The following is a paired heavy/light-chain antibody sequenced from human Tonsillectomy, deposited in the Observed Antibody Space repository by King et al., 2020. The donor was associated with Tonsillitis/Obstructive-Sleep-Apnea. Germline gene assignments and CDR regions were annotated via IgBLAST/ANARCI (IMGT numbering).Heavy chain of an antibody. CDR3: ARSDGDYHDY. CDR1: GYSFTHYW. D-gene: IGHD4-17*01. CDR2: VAPGDSHS. J-gene: IGHJ4*02. Sequence: EVQLVQSGAEVPKPGDSLRISCKASGYSFTHYWISWVRQMPGKGLEWMGRVAPGDSHSNYSPSFRGHVTISSDKSVSTAFLQWTSLTASDTAIYYCARSDGDYHDYWGQGTLVTVSS. V-gene: IGHV5-10-1*01.
Light chain of an antibody. CDR2: SAS. V-gene: IGKV3-20*01. CDR1: QSVSSSY. J-gene: IGKJ3*01. CDR3: HVYGNSQFT. Sequence: EIVVTQSPGTLSLSPGERATLSCRASQSVSSSYVAWYQQKRGQAPSLLIYSASRRATGIPDRFSGSGSGTDFTLTISRLEPEDFAVYFCHVYGNSQFTFGPGTKVEIK.